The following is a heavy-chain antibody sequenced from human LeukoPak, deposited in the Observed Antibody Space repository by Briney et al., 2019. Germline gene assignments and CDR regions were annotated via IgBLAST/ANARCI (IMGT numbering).Heavy chain of an antibody. J-gene: IGHJ6*03. D-gene: IGHD2-15*01. V-gene: IGHV3-66*02. CDR1: GFTVSSSY. CDR2: IYSGDST. CDR3: ARGYCSVASCSYYYYYMDV. Sequence: GGSLRLSCAASGFTVSSSYMSWVRQAPGKGLEWVSVIYSGDSTYYADSVKGRFTISRDNSKNTLYLQMNSLRAEDTAVYYCARGYCSVASCSYYYYYMDVWGKGTTVTVSS.